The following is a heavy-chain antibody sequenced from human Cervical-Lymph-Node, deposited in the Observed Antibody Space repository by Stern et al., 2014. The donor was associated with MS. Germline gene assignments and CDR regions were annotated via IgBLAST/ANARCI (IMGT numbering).Heavy chain of an antibody. D-gene: IGHD3-10*02. CDR2: IYYSGGT. J-gene: IGHJ4*02. CDR3: ARVGNYARGGARTFDY. CDR1: GGALSSGNHS. V-gene: IGHV4-31*03. Sequence: QLQLQESGPGLVKPSQSLSLTCTVSGGALSSGNHSWSRNRPHPGKGLEWIGYIYYSGGTYYNPSLKSRVTISLDTSKNQFSLKLTSVTATDTAMYYCARVGNYARGGARTFDYWGQGTLVTVSS.